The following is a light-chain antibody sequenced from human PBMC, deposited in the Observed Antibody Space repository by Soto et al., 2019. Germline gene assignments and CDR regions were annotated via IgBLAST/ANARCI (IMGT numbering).Light chain of an antibody. CDR2: KAT. V-gene: IGKV1-5*03. J-gene: IGKJ2*01. Sequence: DIQMTQYPSSLPASVGDRVIITCRASQTISSHLNWYQQKPGKAPKLLIYKATNLQSGVPSRFSGSGSGTEFSLTISSLQPDDFATYYCQRYNDYQYIFGQGTKV. CDR3: QRYNDYQYI. CDR1: QTISSH.